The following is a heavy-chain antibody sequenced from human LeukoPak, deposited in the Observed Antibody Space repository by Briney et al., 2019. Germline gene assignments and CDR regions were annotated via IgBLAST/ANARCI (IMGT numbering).Heavy chain of an antibody. Sequence: ASVKVSCKASGYTFTGYYMHWVRQAPGQGLEWMGWINPNSGGTNYAQKFQGRVTMTRDTSISTAYMELSSLRVEDTGVYYCAREKDTCHGDCSDYWGQGSLVTVSS. CDR2: INPNSGGT. J-gene: IGHJ4*02. D-gene: IGHD2-21*02. V-gene: IGHV1-2*02. CDR3: AREKDTCHGDCSDY. CDR1: GYTFTGYY.